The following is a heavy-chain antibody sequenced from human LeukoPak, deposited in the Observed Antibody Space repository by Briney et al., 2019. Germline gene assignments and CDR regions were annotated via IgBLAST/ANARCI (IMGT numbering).Heavy chain of an antibody. CDR3: ARDREGMGQLLYYGTYYYYYMDV. CDR2: INHSGST. V-gene: IGHV4-34*01. D-gene: IGHD2-2*02. J-gene: IGHJ6*03. CDR1: GGSFSGYY. Sequence: SETLSLTCAVYGGSFSGYYWSWIRQPPGKGLEWIGEINHSGSTNYNPSLKSRVTISVDTSKNQFSLKLSSVTAADTAVYYCARDREGMGQLLYYGTYYYYYMDVWGKGTTVTVSS.